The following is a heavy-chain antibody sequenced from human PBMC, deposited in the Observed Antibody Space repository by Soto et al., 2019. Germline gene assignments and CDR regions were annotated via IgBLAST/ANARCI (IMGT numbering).Heavy chain of an antibody. D-gene: IGHD3-10*01. CDR1: GFTFSDHY. J-gene: IGHJ4*02. CDR3: GREDDSGSYYIGYFDY. Sequence: PGGSLRLSCAASGFTFSDHYMDWVRQAPGKGLEWVGRIRNKANSYTTEYAASVNGRFTISRDDSKNSLYLQMNSLKTEDTAVYYCGREDDSGSYYIGYFDYWGQGALVTVSS. CDR2: IRNKANSYTT. V-gene: IGHV3-72*01.